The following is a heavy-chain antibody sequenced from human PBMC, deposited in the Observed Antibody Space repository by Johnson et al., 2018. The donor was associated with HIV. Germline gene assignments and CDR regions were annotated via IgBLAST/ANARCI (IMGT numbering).Heavy chain of an antibody. CDR2: ISFDGSNK. CDR3: ASGDDDGF. D-gene: IGHD5-12*01. J-gene: IGHJ3*01. Sequence: QMQLVESGGGVVQPGRSLRPSSPASGSTFSSYAMHWVRQAPGPGLEWVAVISFDGSNKYYAASLRGRFTISRDNSKNTLYLQMSSLRTDDTAIYFCASGDDDGFWGQGTMVTVSS. V-gene: IGHV3-30*04. CDR1: GSTFSSYA.